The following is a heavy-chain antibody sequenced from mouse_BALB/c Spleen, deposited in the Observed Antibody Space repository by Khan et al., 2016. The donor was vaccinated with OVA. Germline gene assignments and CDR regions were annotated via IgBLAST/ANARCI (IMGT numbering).Heavy chain of an antibody. J-gene: IGHJ3*01. CDR2: IYPGCGDI. V-gene: IGHV1-76*01. CDR1: GYTLTDYY. Sequence: QVQLQQSGAELARPGASLKLSCNASGYTLTDYYINWVQQTTGQRLEWIGEIYPGCGDIYYNPNFKGKATLTPDKSSTTPSLQLSSLTSEASASYFCARSNCCGYTVAYWGQGTLITVSA. D-gene: IGHD1-2*01. CDR3: ARSNCCGYTVAY.